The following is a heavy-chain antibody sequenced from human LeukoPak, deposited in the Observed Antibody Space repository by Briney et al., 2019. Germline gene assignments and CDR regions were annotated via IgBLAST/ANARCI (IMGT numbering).Heavy chain of an antibody. V-gene: IGHV4-59*01. J-gene: IGHJ4*02. CDR2: IYYSGST. Sequence: SETLSLTSTVSGGSISSYYWSWIRQPPGKGLEWIGYIYYSGSTNYNPSLKSRVTISVDTSKNQFSLKLSSVTAADTAVYYRARLGGYSYGLRRWGQGTLVTASS. CDR1: GGSISSYY. CDR3: ARLGGYSYGLRR. D-gene: IGHD5-18*01.